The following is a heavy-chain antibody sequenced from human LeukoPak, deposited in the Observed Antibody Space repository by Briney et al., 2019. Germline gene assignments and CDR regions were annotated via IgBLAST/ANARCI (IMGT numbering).Heavy chain of an antibody. Sequence: GGSLRLSCAASGFTFSNYAMHWVRQAPGKGLEWVSLISSGGTYEYYADSVKGRFTISRDNSKNTLYLQLNSLRSEDTAVYYCARDYYGSGSPTHKVYYYYGMDVWGQGTTVTVSS. V-gene: IGHV3-30*01. J-gene: IGHJ6*02. CDR3: ARDYYGSGSPTHKVYYYYGMDV. CDR1: GFTFSNYA. CDR2: ISSGGTYE. D-gene: IGHD3-10*01.